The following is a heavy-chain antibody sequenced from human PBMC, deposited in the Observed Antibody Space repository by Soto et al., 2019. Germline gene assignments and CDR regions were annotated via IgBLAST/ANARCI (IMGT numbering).Heavy chain of an antibody. CDR1: GYTFTNFG. D-gene: IGHD6-19*01. V-gene: IGHV1-18*01. CDR3: ARVPYSSGWYFAFNI. CDR2: ISGYNGDT. Sequence: ASVKVSCKASGYTFTNFGIGWVRQAPGQGLEWMGWISGYNGDTSYAQKFQGRVTMTTDRSTGTAYMDLRSLRSDDTAVYYCARVPYSSGWYFAFNIWGQATMVTVSS. J-gene: IGHJ3*02.